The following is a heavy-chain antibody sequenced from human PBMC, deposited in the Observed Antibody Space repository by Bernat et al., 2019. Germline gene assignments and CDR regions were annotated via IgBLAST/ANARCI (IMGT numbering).Heavy chain of an antibody. Sequence: QVQLVQSGAEVKKPGSSVKVSCKASGGTFSSYAISWVRQAPGQGLEWMGRIIPIFGTANYAQKFQGRVTITADESTSTAYMELSSLRSEDTAVYYCARTLRDYDFWSGYPHYYYMDVWGKGTTVTVSS. J-gene: IGHJ6*03. CDR3: ARTLRDYDFWSGYPHYYYMDV. CDR2: IIPIFGTA. CDR1: GGTFSSYA. V-gene: IGHV1-69*15. D-gene: IGHD3-3*01.